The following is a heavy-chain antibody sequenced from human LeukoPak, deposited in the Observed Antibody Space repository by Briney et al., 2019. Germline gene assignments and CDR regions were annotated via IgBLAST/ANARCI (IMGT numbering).Heavy chain of an antibody. CDR2: IIPIFGTA. J-gene: IGHJ3*02. D-gene: IGHD3-10*01. CDR3: ASKADVLLESLGTFDI. Sequence: ASVKVSCKASGGTFSSYAISWVRQAPGQGLEWMGGIIPIFGTANYAQKFQGRVTITTDESTSTAYMELSSLRSEDTAVYYCASKADVLLESLGTFDIWGQGTMVTVSS. CDR1: GGTFSSYA. V-gene: IGHV1-69*05.